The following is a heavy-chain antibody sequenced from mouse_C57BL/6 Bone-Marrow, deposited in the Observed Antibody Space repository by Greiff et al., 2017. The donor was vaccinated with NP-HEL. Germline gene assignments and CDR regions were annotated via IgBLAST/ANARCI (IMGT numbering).Heavy chain of an antibody. CDR3: EKDRYFDY. CDR2: ILPGSGIN. Sequence: VKLQESGAELMKPGASVKLSCKATGYTFTGYWIEWVKQKPGHGLEWIGEILPGSGINNYTEKIKGQATFTADTTTNTVYMQLSSLTTEDSAIYYCEKDRYFDYWGQGTTLTVSS. CDR1: GYTFTGYW. J-gene: IGHJ2*01. V-gene: IGHV1-9*01.